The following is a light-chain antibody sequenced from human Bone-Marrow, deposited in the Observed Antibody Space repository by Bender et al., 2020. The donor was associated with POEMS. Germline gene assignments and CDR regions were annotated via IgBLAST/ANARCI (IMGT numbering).Light chain of an antibody. Sequence: QSALTQPASVSGSPGQSITISCTGTSSDIGHDYVSWFQQHPGNAPKLIVYAVSNRPSEVSIRFSGSTSGNTASLTISGLQAEDEADYYCCSYAGWTTFVFGGGTTVTVL. CDR1: SSDIGHDY. CDR2: AVS. V-gene: IGLV2-23*02. CDR3: CSYAGWTTFV. J-gene: IGLJ3*02.